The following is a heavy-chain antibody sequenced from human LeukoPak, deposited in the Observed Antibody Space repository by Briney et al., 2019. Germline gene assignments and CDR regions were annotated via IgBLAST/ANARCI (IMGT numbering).Heavy chain of an antibody. V-gene: IGHV4-59*01. J-gene: IGHJ6*03. D-gene: IGHD6-13*01. Sequence: SETLSLTCTVSGGSISSYYWSWIRQPQGKGLEWIGYIYYSGSTNYNPSLKSRVTISVDTSKNQFSLKLSSVTAADTAVYYCAKGWQQLTYYYYYMDGWGKGTTVTVSS. CDR3: AKGWQQLTYYYYYMDG. CDR2: IYYSGST. CDR1: GGSISSYY.